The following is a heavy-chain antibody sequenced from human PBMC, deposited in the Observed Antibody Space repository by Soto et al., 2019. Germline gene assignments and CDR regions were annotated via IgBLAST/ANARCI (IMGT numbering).Heavy chain of an antibody. CDR2: IYPGDSDT. CDR1: GYVFSTYW. J-gene: IGHJ3*02. D-gene: IGHD3-9*01. CDR3: ATSLLTGYFDVFDI. V-gene: IGHV5-51*01. Sequence: GESLKISCKGSGYVFSTYWIGWVRLMPGKGLEWMGVIYPGDSDTRYSPSFQGQVTISADKSISTAYLQWSSLKASDTAMYYCATSLLTGYFDVFDIWGQGQWSPSPQ.